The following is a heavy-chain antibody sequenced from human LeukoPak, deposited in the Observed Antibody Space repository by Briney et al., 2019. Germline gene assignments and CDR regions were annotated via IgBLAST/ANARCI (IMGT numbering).Heavy chain of an antibody. CDR1: GYTFTSYY. Sequence: ASVKVSCKASGYTFTSYYMHWVRQAPGQGLEWMGWINPKSDGTKYAQNFQGRVTMTWDTSISTAYMEVSRLTSDDTAMFYCARDPPGTTAFDLWGQGTMVTVSS. CDR3: ARDPPGTTAFDL. V-gene: IGHV1-2*02. D-gene: IGHD1-1*01. CDR2: INPKSDGT. J-gene: IGHJ3*01.